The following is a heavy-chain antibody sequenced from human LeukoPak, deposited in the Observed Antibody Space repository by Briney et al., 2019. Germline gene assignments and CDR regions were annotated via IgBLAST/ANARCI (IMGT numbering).Heavy chain of an antibody. Sequence: SETLSLTCSVSGDSVSRSDSYWDWIRQPPGKGLEWIGTIYYSGRTYYSPSLKSRVTMSVDPSNNQFSLKLRSVTAADTALDYCARPRYYDGSGYLEWGQGTLLSVSS. CDR3: ARPRYYDGSGYLE. D-gene: IGHD3-22*01. J-gene: IGHJ1*01. CDR2: IYYSGRT. V-gene: IGHV4-39*01. CDR1: GDSVSRSDSY.